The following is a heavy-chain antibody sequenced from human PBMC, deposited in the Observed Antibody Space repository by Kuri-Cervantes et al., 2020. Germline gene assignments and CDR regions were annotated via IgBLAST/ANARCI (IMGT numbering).Heavy chain of an antibody. J-gene: IGHJ4*02. CDR1: GFNFREYW. CDR2: ISWNSGSI. D-gene: IGHD3-10*01. CDR3: AKDLHYYGSGSYGGPFDY. Sequence: SLKISCAASGFNFREYWMYWVRQAPGKGLVWVSGISWNSGSIGYADSVKGRFTISRDNAKNSLYLQMNSLRAEDTALYYCAKDLHYYGSGSYGGPFDYWGQGTLVTVSS. V-gene: IGHV3-9*01.